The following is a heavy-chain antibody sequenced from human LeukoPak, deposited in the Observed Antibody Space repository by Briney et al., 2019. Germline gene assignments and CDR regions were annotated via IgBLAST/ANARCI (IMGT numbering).Heavy chain of an antibody. CDR3: AKGKSGSYYYYMDV. J-gene: IGHJ6*03. Sequence: GGSLRLSCAASGFSFSFYTPNWVRQAPGKGPEWVSSISDGGSEVYYADPIKGRFAISRDDAKNSLSLEMNSLRVEDTATYYCAKGKSGSYYYYMDVWGKGTTVTVSS. CDR1: GFSFSFYT. V-gene: IGHV3-21*06. CDR2: ISDGGSEV.